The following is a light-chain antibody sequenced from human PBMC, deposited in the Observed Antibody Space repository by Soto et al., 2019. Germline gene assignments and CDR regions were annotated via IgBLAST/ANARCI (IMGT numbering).Light chain of an antibody. CDR3: QQSYSMSYT. CDR1: QSITTF. J-gene: IGKJ2*01. V-gene: IGKV1-39*01. CDR2: ATS. Sequence: DIQMTQSPSSLSASVGDRVTITCRASQSITTFLNWYLQKPGKAPKLLIYATSSLQSGVPSRFTGSGSGTDFTLTISSLQPEDFATYSCQQSYSMSYTFGQGTKLEIK.